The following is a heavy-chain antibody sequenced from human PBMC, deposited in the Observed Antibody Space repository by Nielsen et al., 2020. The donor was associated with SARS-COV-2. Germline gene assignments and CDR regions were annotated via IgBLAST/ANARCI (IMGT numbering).Heavy chain of an antibody. J-gene: IGHJ4*02. CDR1: GFTFSDYY. CDR2: ISSSSSYT. D-gene: IGHD2-8*01. Sequence: GESLKISCAASGFTFSDYYMSWIRQAPGKGLEWVSYISSSSSYTNYADSVKGRFTISRDNAKNSLYLQMNSLRAEDTAVYYCARVGPDLLMDYWGQGTLVTVSS. CDR3: ARVGPDLLMDY. V-gene: IGHV3-11*05.